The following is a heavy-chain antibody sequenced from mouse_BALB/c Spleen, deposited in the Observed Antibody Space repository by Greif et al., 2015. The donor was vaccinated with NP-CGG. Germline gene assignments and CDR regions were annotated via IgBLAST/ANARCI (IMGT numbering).Heavy chain of an antibody. V-gene: IGHV2-9*02. CDR2: IWAGGST. CDR3: ARDGYYAMDY. Sequence: VKLMDSGPGLVAPSQSLSITCTVSGFSLTSYGVHWVRQPPGKGLEWLGVIWAGGSTNYNSALMSRLSISKDNSKSQVFLKMNSLQTDDTAMYYCARDGYYAMDYWGQGTSVTVSS. CDR1: GFSLTSYG. J-gene: IGHJ4*01.